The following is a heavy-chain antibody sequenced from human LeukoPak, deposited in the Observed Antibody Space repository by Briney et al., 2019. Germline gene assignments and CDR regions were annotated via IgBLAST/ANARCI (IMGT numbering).Heavy chain of an antibody. V-gene: IGHV1-69*04. Sequence: SVEVSCKASGGTFSSYAISWVRQAPGQGLEWMGRIIPILGIANYAQKFQGRVTITADKSTSTAYMELSSLRSEDTAVYYCARDDWGYDSSGYFDYWGQGTLVTVSS. CDR1: GGTFSSYA. D-gene: IGHD3-22*01. CDR2: IIPILGIA. CDR3: ARDDWGYDSSGYFDY. J-gene: IGHJ4*02.